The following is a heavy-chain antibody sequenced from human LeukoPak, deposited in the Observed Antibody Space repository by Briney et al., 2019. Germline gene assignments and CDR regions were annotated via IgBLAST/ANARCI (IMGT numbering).Heavy chain of an antibody. CDR1: GFTFSSYA. CDR3: ARDLKHDSSGYYPF. V-gene: IGHV3-30*04. CDR2: ISYDGSNK. D-gene: IGHD3-22*01. J-gene: IGHJ4*02. Sequence: PGRSLRLSCAASGFTFSSYAMHWVPQAPGQGLEWVAVISYDGSNKYNIDSVKGRFTISRDNSKNTLYLQMNSLRAEDTAVYYCARDLKHDSSGYYPFWGQGTLVTVSS.